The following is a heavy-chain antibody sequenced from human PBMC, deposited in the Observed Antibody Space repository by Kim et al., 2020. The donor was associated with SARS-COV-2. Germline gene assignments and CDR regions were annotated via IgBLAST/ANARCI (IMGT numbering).Heavy chain of an antibody. CDR2: ISSSGSTI. J-gene: IGHJ6*02. D-gene: IGHD3-3*01. V-gene: IGHV3-48*03. Sequence: GGSLSLSCAASGFTFSSYEMNWVRQAPGKGLEWISYISSSGSTIYYADSVKGRFTISRDNAKNSLYLQMNSLRAEDTAVYYCARDRVTIFGVAIDYYGMDVWGQGTTVTVSS. CDR3: ARDRVTIFGVAIDYYGMDV. CDR1: GFTFSSYE.